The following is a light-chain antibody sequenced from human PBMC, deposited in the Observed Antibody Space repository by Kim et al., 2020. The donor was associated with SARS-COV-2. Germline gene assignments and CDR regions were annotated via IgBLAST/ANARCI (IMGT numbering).Light chain of an antibody. CDR2: YDD. CDR3: AAWDDRLNGWV. CDR1: RSNVGNNA. J-gene: IGLJ3*02. Sequence: QSVLTQPPSVSEAPRQRVTISCSGSRSNVGNNAVNWYQQVPGKALKLLMYYDDLLPSGVSDRFSGSKSGTSASLAISGLQSEDEAYYYCAAWDDRLNGWVFGGGTQLTVL. V-gene: IGLV1-36*01.